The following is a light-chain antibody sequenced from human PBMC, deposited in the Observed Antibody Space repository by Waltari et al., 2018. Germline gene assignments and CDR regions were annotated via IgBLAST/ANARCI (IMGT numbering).Light chain of an antibody. CDR3: QQSHTFPPT. Sequence: DIQMTQSPSSVPASVGETLTIACRASQDIGNWLAWYQQKPGKAPKSLIYAASSLQSGVPSRFSGNGSGTHFTLTISSLQPEDFATYYCQQSHTFPPTFGGGTRVEV. CDR1: QDIGNW. CDR2: AAS. J-gene: IGKJ4*01. V-gene: IGKV1-12*01.